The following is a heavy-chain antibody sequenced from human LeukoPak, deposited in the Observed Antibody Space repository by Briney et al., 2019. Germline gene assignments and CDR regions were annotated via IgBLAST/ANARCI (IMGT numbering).Heavy chain of an antibody. D-gene: IGHD2-2*01. V-gene: IGHV4-4*07. CDR2: LYTSGST. J-gene: IGHJ6*03. CDR3: ARGKGYCTSTSCGYCSGGSCYAIYYYYYMDV. Sequence: SETLSLTCTVSGGSISSYYWSWIRQPAGKGLEWIGRLYTSGSTNYKPSLTSRVTMSVDTSKNQLSLKLNSVTAADTAVYYCARGKGYCTSTSCGYCSGGSCYAIYYYYYMDVWGKGTTVTVSS. CDR1: GGSISSYY.